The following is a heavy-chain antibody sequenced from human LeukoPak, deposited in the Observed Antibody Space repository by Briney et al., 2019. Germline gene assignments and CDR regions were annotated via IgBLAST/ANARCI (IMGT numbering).Heavy chain of an antibody. CDR2: ISGSADIT. Sequence: QAGGSLRLSCAASGFIFSSYAMSWVRQAPGKGLEWVSGISGSADITDYADSVKGRFTISRDNSKNTLYLQMNSLRAEDTAVYYCAKDLYYFGSGSRAYWGQGTLVTVSS. D-gene: IGHD3-10*01. CDR1: GFIFSSYA. CDR3: AKDLYYFGSGSRAY. V-gene: IGHV3-23*01. J-gene: IGHJ4*02.